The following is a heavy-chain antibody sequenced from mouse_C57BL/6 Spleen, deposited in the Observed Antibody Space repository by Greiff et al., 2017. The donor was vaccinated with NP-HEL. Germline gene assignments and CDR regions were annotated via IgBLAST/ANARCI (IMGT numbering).Heavy chain of an antibody. J-gene: IGHJ2*01. CDR1: GFTFSDYY. D-gene: IGHD3-2*02. Sequence: EVHLVESEGGLVQPGSSMKLSCTASGFTFSDYYMAWVRQVPEKGLEWVANINYDGSSTYYLDSLKSRFIISRDNAKNILDLQMSSLKSEDTATYYCARGPTARSGWYYFDYWGQGTTLTVSS. CDR3: ARGPTARSGWYYFDY. V-gene: IGHV5-16*01. CDR2: INYDGSST.